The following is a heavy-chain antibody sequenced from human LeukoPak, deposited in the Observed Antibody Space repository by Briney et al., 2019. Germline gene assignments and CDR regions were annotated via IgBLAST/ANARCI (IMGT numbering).Heavy chain of an antibody. J-gene: IGHJ6*03. CDR2: IYSGGST. CDR3: ASGSSYYYYMDV. Sequence: GGSLRLSCAASGFTVSSNYMSWVRQAPGKGLEWVSVIYSGGSTYYADSVKGRFTISRDNSKNTLSLQMNSLRAEDTAVYYCASGSSYYYYMDVWGKGTTVTVSS. V-gene: IGHV3-53*01. CDR1: GFTVSSNY.